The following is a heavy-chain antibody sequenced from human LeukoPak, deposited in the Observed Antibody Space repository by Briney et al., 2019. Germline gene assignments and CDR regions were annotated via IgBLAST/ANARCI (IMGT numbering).Heavy chain of an antibody. Sequence: GGSLRLSCAASGFTFNNYALNWVRQAPGKGLEWVSGICFSGSSTYYADSVKGRFTISRDNSKNTLYLQMNSLRAEDTAVYYCAKDLRSYCINGICYRKEIEIDNWGQGTLGTVSS. CDR2: ICFSGSST. V-gene: IGHV3-23*01. CDR1: GFTFNNYA. J-gene: IGHJ4*02. CDR3: AKDLRSYCINGICYRKEIEIDN. D-gene: IGHD2-8*01.